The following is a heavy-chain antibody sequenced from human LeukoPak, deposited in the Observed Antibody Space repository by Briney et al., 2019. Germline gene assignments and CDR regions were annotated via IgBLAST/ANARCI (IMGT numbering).Heavy chain of an antibody. CDR2: INGGNGNT. Sequence: ASVKVSCKASGYTFTSYGVHWVRQAPGQRLEWMGWINGGNGNTKYSQKFQGRVTITRDTSASTAYMELSSLRSEDTAVHYCARGNIAARGVDYWGQGTLVTVSS. V-gene: IGHV1-3*01. J-gene: IGHJ4*02. CDR3: ARGNIAARGVDY. CDR1: GYTFTSYG. D-gene: IGHD6-6*01.